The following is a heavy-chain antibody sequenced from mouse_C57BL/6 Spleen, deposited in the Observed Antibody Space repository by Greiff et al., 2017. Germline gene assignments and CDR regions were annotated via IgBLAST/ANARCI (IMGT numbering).Heavy chain of an antibody. CDR2: IYPGDGDT. V-gene: IGHV1-82*01. J-gene: IGHJ3*01. Sequence: QVQLKQSGPELVKPGASVKISCKASGYAFSSSWMNWVKQRPGKGLEWIGRIYPGDGDTNYNGKFKGKATLTADKSSSTAYMQLSSLTSEDSAVYFCARGDYCGSSFFAYWGQGTLVTVSA. CDR3: ARGDYCGSSFFAY. D-gene: IGHD1-1*01. CDR1: GYAFSSSW.